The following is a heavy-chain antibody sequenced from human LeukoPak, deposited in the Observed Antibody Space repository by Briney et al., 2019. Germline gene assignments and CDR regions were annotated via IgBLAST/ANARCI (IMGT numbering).Heavy chain of an antibody. CDR2: IIPIFGTA. CDR1: GGTFSSYA. D-gene: IGHD3-10*01. J-gene: IGHJ5*02. V-gene: IGHV1-69*05. CDR3: ARERVPYGSGGEFDP. Sequence: GASVKVSCKASGGTFSSYAISWVRQAPGQGLEWMGGIIPIFGTANYAQKFQGRVTMTTDTSTSTAYMELRSLRSDDTAVYYCARERVPYGSGGEFDPWGQGTLVTVSS.